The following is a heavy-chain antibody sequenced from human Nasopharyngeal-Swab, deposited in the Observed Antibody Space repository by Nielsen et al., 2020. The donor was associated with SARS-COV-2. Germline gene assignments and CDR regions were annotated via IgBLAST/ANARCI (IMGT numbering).Heavy chain of an antibody. CDR2: IYYSGST. CDR3: ARDVYDSSGYYYQDY. Sequence: SETLSLTCTVSGGSISSSSYYWGWIRQPPGKGLEWIGGIYYSGSTYYNPSLKSRVTISVDTSKNQFSLKLSSVTAADTAVYYCARDVYDSSGYYYQDYWGQGTLVTVSS. D-gene: IGHD3-22*01. J-gene: IGHJ4*02. CDR1: GGSISSSSYY. V-gene: IGHV4-39*07.